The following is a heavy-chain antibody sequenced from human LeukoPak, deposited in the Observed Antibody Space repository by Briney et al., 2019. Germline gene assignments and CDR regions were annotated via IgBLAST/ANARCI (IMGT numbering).Heavy chain of an antibody. CDR1: GASIRSYY. D-gene: IGHD2-15*01. CDR3: ASGFCIGGSCYSAPFHY. J-gene: IGHJ4*02. CDR2: IYYSGVT. Sequence: SETLSLTCTVSGASIRSYYWSWIRQPPGKGLEWIGYIYYSGVTNYNPSLKSRVTISVDTSQNQFSLRLNSVTAADTAVYYCASGFCIGGSCYSAPFHYWGQGALVTVSS. V-gene: IGHV4-59*01.